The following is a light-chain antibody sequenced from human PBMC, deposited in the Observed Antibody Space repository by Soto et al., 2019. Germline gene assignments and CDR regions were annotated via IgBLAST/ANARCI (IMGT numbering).Light chain of an antibody. V-gene: IGLV2-14*03. J-gene: IGLJ2*01. CDR2: EVF. Sequence: QSALTQPASVSGSPGQSITISCTRTSSDVGGYDYVSWYQQHPGKVPKLMIYEVFRRPSGISDRFSGSKSGNTGSLTISGLQAEDEADYYCCSYTATSTFVFGGGTKLTVL. CDR1: SSDVGGYDY. CDR3: CSYTATSTFV.